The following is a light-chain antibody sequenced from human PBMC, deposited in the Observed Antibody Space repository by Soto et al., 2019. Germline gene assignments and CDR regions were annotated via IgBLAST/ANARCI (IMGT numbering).Light chain of an antibody. CDR3: QQYDSYPLT. V-gene: IGKV1-5*03. Sequence: DTQMTQSPSTLSASVGDRVTITCRASQSICSWLAWYQQKPGKAPKLLIYKASTLHSGVPSSFSGRGSETEFTLTISSLQPDDFATYYCQQYDSYPLTFGEGTKVEIK. CDR2: KAS. J-gene: IGKJ4*01. CDR1: QSICSW.